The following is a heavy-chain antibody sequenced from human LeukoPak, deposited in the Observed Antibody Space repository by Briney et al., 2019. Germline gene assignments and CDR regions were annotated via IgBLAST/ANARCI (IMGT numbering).Heavy chain of an antibody. Sequence: PVGCPRVSSADPGFTFTSYCMHLVCQAPGKGLGWGSRINSDGSSITYADSVKGRFTISRDNAKNTLFLQMNSLRVEDTAVYYCAREGRVSGYDFDCWGQGTLVTVSS. D-gene: IGHD5-12*01. CDR3: AREGRVSGYDFDC. CDR2: INSDGSSI. CDR1: GFTFTSYC. V-gene: IGHV3-74*03. J-gene: IGHJ4*02.